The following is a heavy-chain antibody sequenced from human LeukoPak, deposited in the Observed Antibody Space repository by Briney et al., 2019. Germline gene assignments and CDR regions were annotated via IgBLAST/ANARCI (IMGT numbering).Heavy chain of an antibody. Sequence: ASVKVSCKASGYTFTSYDINWVRQATGQGLEWMGWMNPNSGNTGYAQKFQGRVTMTRNTSISTAYMEPSSLRSEDTAVYYCARGPPTTYFDWEFDYWGQGTLVTVSS. D-gene: IGHD3-9*01. V-gene: IGHV1-8*01. CDR3: ARGPPTTYFDWEFDY. CDR1: GYTFTSYD. CDR2: MNPNSGNT. J-gene: IGHJ4*02.